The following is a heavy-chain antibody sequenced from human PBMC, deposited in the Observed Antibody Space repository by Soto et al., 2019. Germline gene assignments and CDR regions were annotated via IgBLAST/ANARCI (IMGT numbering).Heavy chain of an antibody. V-gene: IGHV1-18*01. Sequence: QVQLVQSGAEVKKPGASVKVSCKASGYTFTNFGISWVRQAPGQGLEWMGWISAYNGNTNYAQNYPGRVTMPADTSTSTAYMELRSLRSGDTAVYYGARWGAKVDHWCQGTLVTVSS. CDR3: ARWGAKVDH. D-gene: IGHD3-16*01. CDR2: ISAYNGNT. J-gene: IGHJ4*02. CDR1: GYTFTNFG.